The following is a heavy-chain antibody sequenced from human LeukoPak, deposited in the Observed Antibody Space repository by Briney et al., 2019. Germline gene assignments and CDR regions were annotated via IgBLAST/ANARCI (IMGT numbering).Heavy chain of an antibody. V-gene: IGHV1-2*02. J-gene: IGHJ4*02. CDR1: GYTFTSYG. D-gene: IGHD2-15*01. Sequence: ASVKVSCKASGYTFTSYGISSVRQAPGHGLEGMGWINPNSGGTKYAQKFPGSVTMTRDTSISTAYMEVSSLRSDDTAVYYCAKVLVADLHYRDYGCQGTVAIVSS. CDR2: INPNSGGT. CDR3: AKVLVADLHYRDY.